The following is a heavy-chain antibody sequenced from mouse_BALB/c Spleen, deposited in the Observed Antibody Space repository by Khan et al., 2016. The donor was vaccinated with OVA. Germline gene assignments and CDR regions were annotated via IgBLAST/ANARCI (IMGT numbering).Heavy chain of an antibody. Sequence: EVHLVESGPELVKPGASVKMSCKASGYTFTSYVMHWVKQKPGQGLEWIGYINPYNDGTKYNEKFKGKATLTSDKSSSTAYMELSSLTSEDSAVYYWARRDYYGSSSFAYWGQGTLVTVSA. J-gene: IGHJ3*01. D-gene: IGHD1-1*01. CDR1: GYTFTSYV. V-gene: IGHV1S136*01. CDR2: INPYNDGT. CDR3: ARRDYYGSSSFAY.